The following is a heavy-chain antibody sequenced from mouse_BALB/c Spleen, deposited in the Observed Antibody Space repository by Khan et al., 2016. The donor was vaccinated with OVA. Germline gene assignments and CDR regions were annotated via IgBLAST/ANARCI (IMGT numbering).Heavy chain of an antibody. CDR1: GYTFTSYW. D-gene: IGHD2-14*01. Sequence: LQQPGSELVRPGASVKLSCKASGYTFTSYWMHWVKQRPGQGLEWIGNIYPGSGSTNYDEKFKSKATLTVDTSSSTAYMQLSSLTSVDSAVFYSTRGEYDGDYWGQGTTLTISS. CDR3: TRGEYDGDY. V-gene: IGHV1S22*01. J-gene: IGHJ2*01. CDR2: IYPGSGST.